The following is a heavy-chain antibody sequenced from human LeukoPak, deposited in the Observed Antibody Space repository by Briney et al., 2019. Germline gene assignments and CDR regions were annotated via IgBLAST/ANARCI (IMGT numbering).Heavy chain of an antibody. D-gene: IGHD2-2*01. CDR3: ARDTYQPGLIDC. CDR1: EFTFSLYA. CDR2: INDVSSDI. J-gene: IGHJ4*02. Sequence: GGSLRLSCAASEFTFSLYAMNWVRQAPGKGLEWVSYINDVSSDIHYADSVKGRFTISRDNAKNTLSLQMNSLRAEDMAVYYCARDTYQPGLIDCWGQGTLVTVSS. V-gene: IGHV3-21*05.